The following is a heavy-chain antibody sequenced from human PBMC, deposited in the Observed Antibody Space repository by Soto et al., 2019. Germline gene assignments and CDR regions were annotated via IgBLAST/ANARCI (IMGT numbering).Heavy chain of an antibody. J-gene: IGHJ4*02. V-gene: IGHV1-18*01. Sequence: QVHLVQSGAEVKKPGASVKVSCKGSGYAFTTYGINWVRQAPGQGIEWMGWISAHNGNINYAQKLQGRVTVTNDTSTSTASIELRSLRSDDTAVYYCARGSYGDYGGQGSLFTVSS. CDR2: ISAHNGNI. CDR3: ARGSYGDY. CDR1: GYAFTTYG. D-gene: IGHD1-26*01.